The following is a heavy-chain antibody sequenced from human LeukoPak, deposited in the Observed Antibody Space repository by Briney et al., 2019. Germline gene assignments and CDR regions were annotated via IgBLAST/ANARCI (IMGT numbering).Heavy chain of an antibody. Sequence: SETLSLTCTVSGGSISSYYWSWIRQPAGKGLEWIGRIYTSGSTNYNPSLKSRVTISVDTSKNQFSLKLSSVTAADTAVYYCARGGGSGAARAYYYYYYYMDVWGKGTTVTVSS. CDR2: IYTSGST. D-gene: IGHD6-6*01. V-gene: IGHV4-4*07. J-gene: IGHJ6*03. CDR1: GGSISSYY. CDR3: ARGGGSGAARAYYYYYYYMDV.